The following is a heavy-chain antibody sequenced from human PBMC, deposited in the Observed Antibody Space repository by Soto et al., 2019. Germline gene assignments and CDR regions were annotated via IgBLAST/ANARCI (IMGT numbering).Heavy chain of an antibody. D-gene: IGHD6-13*01. CDR1: GFSLSTSGMC. V-gene: IGHV2-70*01. Sequence: GSGPTLVNPTQTLTLTCTFSGFSLSTSGMCVSWIRQPPGKALEWLALIDWDDDKYYSTSLKTRLTISKDTSKNQVVLTMTNMDPVDTATYYCSRSYSSSWPNTYYYYGMDVWGQGTTVTVSS. CDR3: SRSYSSSWPNTYYYYGMDV. J-gene: IGHJ6*02. CDR2: IDWDDDK.